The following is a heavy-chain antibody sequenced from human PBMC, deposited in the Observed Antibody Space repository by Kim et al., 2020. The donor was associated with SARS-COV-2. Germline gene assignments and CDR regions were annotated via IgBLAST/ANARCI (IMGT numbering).Heavy chain of an antibody. D-gene: IGHD6-19*01. CDR2: IYYSGST. CDR3: ARDQWLVNYYYYYGMDV. CDR1: GGSISSYY. J-gene: IGHJ6*02. V-gene: IGHV4-59*13. Sequence: SETLSLTCTVSGGSISSYYWSWIRQPPGKGLEWIGYIYYSGSTNYNPSLKSRVTISVDTSKNQFSLKLSSVTAADTAVYYCARDQWLVNYYYYYGMDVWGQGTTVTVSS.